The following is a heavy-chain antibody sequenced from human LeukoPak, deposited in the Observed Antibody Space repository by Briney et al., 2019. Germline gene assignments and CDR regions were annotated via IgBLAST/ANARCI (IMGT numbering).Heavy chain of an antibody. D-gene: IGHD6-19*01. CDR1: GFSFSRSG. CDR3: ARGGSGWYRFDY. J-gene: IGHJ4*02. V-gene: IGHV3-7*01. CDR2: IKEDGIEK. Sequence: GGSLRLSCAASGFSFSRSGMSWVRQTPGKGLEWVASIKEDGIEKDYVDSVKGRFTISRDNAKNSLYLQMNSLRAEDTAVYYCARGGSGWYRFDYWGQGTLVTVSS.